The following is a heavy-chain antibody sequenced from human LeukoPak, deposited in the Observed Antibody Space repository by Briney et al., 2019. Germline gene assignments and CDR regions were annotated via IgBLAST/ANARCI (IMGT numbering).Heavy chain of an antibody. J-gene: IGHJ4*02. CDR1: GFTFSDFA. CDR2: MSASGSHT. D-gene: IGHD7-27*01. V-gene: IGHV3-23*01. Sequence: GGSLRLSCAASGFTFSDFAMSWVRQAPGKGLEWVSGMSASGSHTHSADFVKGRFTISRDNFKNTLYLQMNGLRVEDTAVYYCAKKTGDIRYFDYWGQGTLVTVSS. CDR3: AKKTGDIRYFDY.